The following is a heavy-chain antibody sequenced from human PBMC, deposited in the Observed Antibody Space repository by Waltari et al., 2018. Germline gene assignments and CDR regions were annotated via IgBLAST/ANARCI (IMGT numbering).Heavy chain of an antibody. V-gene: IGHV1-2*06. Sequence: QVQLVQSGAEVEKPGASVKVSCKASGYTFINHFIHWVRQAPGQGLEWMGRINPNTGGTDYAQKFQGGVTMTRDTSITTVYMDLSSLRSDDTAVYYCAREMATATGFDFWGQGTLVTVSS. D-gene: IGHD5-18*01. J-gene: IGHJ4*02. CDR2: INPNTGGT. CDR3: AREMATATGFDF. CDR1: GYTFINHF.